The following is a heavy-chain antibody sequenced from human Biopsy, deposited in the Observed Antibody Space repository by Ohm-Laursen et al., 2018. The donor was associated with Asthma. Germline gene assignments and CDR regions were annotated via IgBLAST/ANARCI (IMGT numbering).Heavy chain of an antibody. V-gene: IGHV3-7*01. D-gene: IGHD3-3*02. Sequence: GSLRLSCAASGFTFGDYWMSWVRQVPGKGLEWVANIKHDGSEKNHVDSLKGRFTISRDNAKNSLYLRMNSLRAEDTAVYYCARTFHFWSPYHAEHYQLWGQGTLVTVSS. CDR2: IKHDGSEK. CDR3: ARTFHFWSPYHAEHYQL. CDR1: GFTFGDYW. J-gene: IGHJ1*01.